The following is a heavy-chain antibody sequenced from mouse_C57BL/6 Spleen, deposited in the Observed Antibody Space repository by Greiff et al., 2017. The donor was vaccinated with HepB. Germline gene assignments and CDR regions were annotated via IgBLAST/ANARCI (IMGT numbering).Heavy chain of an antibody. Sequence: QVQLKESGPELVKPGASVKISCKASGYAFSSSWMNWVKQRPGKGLEWIGRIYPGDGDTNYNGKFKGKATLTADKSSSTAYMQLSSLTSEDSAVYFCARTYGYGGDYCDYWGQGTTLTVSS. CDR2: IYPGDGDT. D-gene: IGHD2-2*01. CDR3: ARTYGYGGDYCDY. J-gene: IGHJ2*01. V-gene: IGHV1-82*01. CDR1: GYAFSSSW.